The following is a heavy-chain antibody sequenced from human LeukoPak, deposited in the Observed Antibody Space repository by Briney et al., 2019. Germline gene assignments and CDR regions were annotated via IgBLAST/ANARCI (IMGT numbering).Heavy chain of an antibody. CDR2: ISFNAEKT. D-gene: IGHD3-10*01. CDR1: GFIFNNYG. V-gene: IGHV3-30*04. Sequence: QPGGSLRLSCEASGFIFNNYGFHWVRQTPGKGLEWVAAISFNAEKTYYADSVKGRFTISRDNAKNTLYLQMNSLREEDTAVYSCARDLSGSYTIEYWGQGTLVTVSS. CDR3: ARDLSGSYTIEY. J-gene: IGHJ4*02.